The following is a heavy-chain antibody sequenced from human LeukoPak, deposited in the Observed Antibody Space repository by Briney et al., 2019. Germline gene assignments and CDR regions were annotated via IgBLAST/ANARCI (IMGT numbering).Heavy chain of an antibody. CDR2: MNTNSGNT. CDR1: VYTFTIYD. Sequence: ASVTVSFKSSVYTFTIYDINWVRQAPGQGQEWMGWMNTNSGNTGYAHKFQGRVTITRNTSISTAYMELSSLRSEDTAVYYCARSSATYYYDSSGYVYYMDVWGKGTTVTVSS. D-gene: IGHD3-22*01. J-gene: IGHJ6*03. CDR3: ARSSATYYYDSSGYVYYMDV. V-gene: IGHV1-8*03.